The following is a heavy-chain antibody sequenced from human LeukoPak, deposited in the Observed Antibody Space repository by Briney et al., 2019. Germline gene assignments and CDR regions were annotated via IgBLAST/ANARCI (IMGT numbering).Heavy chain of an antibody. CDR3: ARSGRGTHYYFDY. CDR2: INPNSGGT. CDR1: GYTFTGYY. Sequence: ASVKVSCKASGYTFTGYYMHWVRQAPGQGLEWMGWINPNSGGTNYAQKFQGRVTMTRDTSISTAYMELRSLRSDDTAVYYCARSGRGTHYYFDYWGQGTLVTVSS. J-gene: IGHJ4*02. D-gene: IGHD1-26*01. V-gene: IGHV1-2*02.